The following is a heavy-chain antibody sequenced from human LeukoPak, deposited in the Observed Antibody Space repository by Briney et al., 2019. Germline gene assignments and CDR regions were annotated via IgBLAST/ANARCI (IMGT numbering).Heavy chain of an antibody. CDR3: ARDPGIAAAGRDY. CDR1: GGTFSSYA. CDR2: IIPILGIA. Sequence: SVKVSCKASGGTFSSYAISWVRQAPGQGLEWMGRIIPILGIANYAQKFQGRVTITADKSTSTAYMELSSLRSEDTAVYYCARDPGIAAAGRDYWGQGTLVTVSS. J-gene: IGHJ4*02. D-gene: IGHD6-13*01. V-gene: IGHV1-69*04.